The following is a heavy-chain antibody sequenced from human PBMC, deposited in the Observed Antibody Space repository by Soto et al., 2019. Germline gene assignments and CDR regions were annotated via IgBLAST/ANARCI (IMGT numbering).Heavy chain of an antibody. Sequence: GGSLRLSCAASGITFSSYAMHWVRQAPGKGLEWVAVISYDGSNKYYADSVKGRFTISRDNSKNTLYLQMNSLRAEDTAVYYCAGALTGDYYGMDVWGQGTTVTVSS. CDR3: AGALTGDYYGMDV. CDR1: GITFSSYA. V-gene: IGHV3-30-3*01. J-gene: IGHJ6*02. D-gene: IGHD3-9*01. CDR2: ISYDGSNK.